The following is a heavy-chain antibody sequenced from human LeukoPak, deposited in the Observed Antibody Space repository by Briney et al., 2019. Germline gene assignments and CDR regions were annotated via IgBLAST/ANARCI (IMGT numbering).Heavy chain of an antibody. CDR3: ARGTVVVPAAMKGYYYYMDV. J-gene: IGHJ6*03. CDR2: INHSGST. CDR1: GGSFSGYY. D-gene: IGHD2-2*01. V-gene: IGHV4-34*01. Sequence: SETLPLTCAVYGGSFSGYYWSWIRQPPGKGLEWIGEINHSGSTNYNPSLKSRVTISVDTSKNQFSLKLSSVTAADTAVYYCARGTVVVPAAMKGYYYYMDVWGKGTTVTIS.